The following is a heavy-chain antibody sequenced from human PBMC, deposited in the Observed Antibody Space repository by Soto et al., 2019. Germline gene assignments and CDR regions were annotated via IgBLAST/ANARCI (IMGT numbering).Heavy chain of an antibody. V-gene: IGHV3-23*01. CDR1: GFTFSSYA. Sequence: EVQLLESGGGLVQPGGSLRLSCAASGFTFSSYATSWVRQAPGKGLEWVSAISGSGGSTYYADSVKGRSTISRDNSKNTLYLQMNSLRAEDTAVYYCAKVQGIVATKPIDYWGQGTLVTVSS. CDR2: ISGSGGST. D-gene: IGHD5-12*01. CDR3: AKVQGIVATKPIDY. J-gene: IGHJ4*02.